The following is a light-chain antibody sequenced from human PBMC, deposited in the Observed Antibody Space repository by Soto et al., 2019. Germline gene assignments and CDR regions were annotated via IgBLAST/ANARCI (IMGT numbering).Light chain of an antibody. J-gene: IGLJ2*01. CDR1: SSDIGSYHY. CDR2: EVS. CDR3: SSYASSSTLV. V-gene: IGLV2-14*01. Sequence: QSALTQPASVSGSPGQSIAISCTGTSSDIGSYHYVSWYQHHPGKAPKLIIYEVSNRPSGVSDRFSGSKSGNTASLTISGLQAEDEADYYCSSYASSSTLVFGRGTKLTVL.